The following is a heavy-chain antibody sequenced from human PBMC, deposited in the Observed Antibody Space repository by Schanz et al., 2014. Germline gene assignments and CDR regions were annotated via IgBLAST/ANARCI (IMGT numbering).Heavy chain of an antibody. CDR1: GGSISSGVHY. V-gene: IGHV4-61*02. CDR3: ARDTTWRLDL. J-gene: IGHJ2*01. D-gene: IGHD1-1*01. CDR2: IYISGST. Sequence: QVLLQESGPVLVKPSETLSLTCTVSGGSISSGVHYWSWVRQPAGRGLEWIGRIYISGSTRFNPSLKSRVPMSLDTSKNQASLTLRSVTAADTAVYYCARDTTWRLDLWGRGTLVTGSS.